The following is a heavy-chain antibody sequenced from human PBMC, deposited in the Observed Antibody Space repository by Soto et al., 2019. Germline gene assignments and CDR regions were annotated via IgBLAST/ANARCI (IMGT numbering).Heavy chain of an antibody. CDR3: ARGDYGTGGYPFPYFDY. J-gene: IGHJ4*02. D-gene: IGHD2-8*02. V-gene: IGHV1-2*02. CDR1: GYSFTGYY. Sequence: HEHLVQSGAEVKRPGASLKVSCKATGYSFTGYYNHWVRQAPGQGLEWMGWINPDSGATNYAQDFQGRVTLTSEMSISTASMDLTSLTSDDTAVYYCARGDYGTGGYPFPYFDYWGQGTLVIVSS. CDR2: INPDSGAT.